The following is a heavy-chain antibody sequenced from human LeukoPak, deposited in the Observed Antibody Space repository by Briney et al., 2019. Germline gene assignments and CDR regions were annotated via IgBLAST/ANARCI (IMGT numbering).Heavy chain of an antibody. CDR1: GFIFSSHG. D-gene: IGHD1-14*01. J-gene: IGHJ4*02. V-gene: IGHV3-23*01. CDR2: IPGGADTP. CDR3: AKNTAEIDY. Sequence: PGGSLRLSCAASGFIFSSHGMSWVRQAPGKGLEWVSGIPGGADTPYYADPVKGRFTISRDNSKNTLYLQMNGLTAEDTAVYYCAKNTAEIDYWGLGTLVTVSS.